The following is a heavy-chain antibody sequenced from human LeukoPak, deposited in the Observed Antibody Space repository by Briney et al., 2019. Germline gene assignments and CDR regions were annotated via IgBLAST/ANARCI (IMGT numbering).Heavy chain of an antibody. V-gene: IGHV4-39*01. Sequence: PSETLSLTCTVSADSISSSISYWGWIPQPPGKGLEWIGSIYYSGSTHYNPSLKSRVFISVDTTKNQFSPKLSSVTAADTAVYYCARNHTHEGYGYYFDYWGQGTRITVSS. CDR3: ARNHTHEGYGYYFDY. J-gene: IGHJ4*02. CDR2: IYYSGST. D-gene: IGHD5-18*01. CDR1: ADSISSSISY.